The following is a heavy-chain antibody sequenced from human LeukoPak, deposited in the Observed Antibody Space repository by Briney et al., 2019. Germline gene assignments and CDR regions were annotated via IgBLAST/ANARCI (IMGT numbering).Heavy chain of an antibody. CDR2: ISWNSGSI. CDR3: AKAGEHSSSPGNYYYYGMDV. Sequence: GRSLRLSCAASGFTFDDYAIHWVRQAPGKGLEWVSGISWNSGSIGCADSVKGRFTISRDNAKNSLYLQMNSLRAEDTALYYCAKAGEHSSSPGNYYYYGMDVWGQGTLVTVSS. J-gene: IGHJ6*02. CDR1: GFTFDDYA. V-gene: IGHV3-9*01. D-gene: IGHD6-6*01.